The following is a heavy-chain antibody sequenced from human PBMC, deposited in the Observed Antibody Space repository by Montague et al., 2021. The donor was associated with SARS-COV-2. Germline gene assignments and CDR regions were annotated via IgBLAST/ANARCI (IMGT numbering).Heavy chain of an antibody. CDR1: GASITTYY. CDR2: IFHSGHT. CDR3: ARQPYLASAYYFDY. V-gene: IGHV4-59*01. D-gene: IGHD3-10*01. Sequence: SETLSLTCSVSGASITTYYWSWIRQAPGKGLEWIVYIFHSGHTNYNPSLRSRVAISIDTSRDQFSLSLTSITAADTAVYYCARQPYLASAYYFDYWGLGTLATVSS. J-gene: IGHJ4*02.